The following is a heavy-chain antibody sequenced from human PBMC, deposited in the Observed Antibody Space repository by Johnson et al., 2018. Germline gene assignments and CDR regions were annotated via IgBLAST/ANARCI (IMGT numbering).Heavy chain of an antibody. Sequence: QLVESGGGLVKPGRSLRLSCTASGFTFDDYAMHWVRQAPGKGLEWVSGISWNSGNIGYADSVKGRFTISRDNAKNSLYLQMNSRRDEDTDLYYCVRGYRTVAYYDYYMEVWGKGTTVTVYS. CDR3: VRGYRTVAYYDYYMEV. CDR2: ISWNSGNI. CDR1: GFTFDDYA. J-gene: IGHJ6*03. D-gene: IGHD3-3*01. V-gene: IGHV3-9*01.